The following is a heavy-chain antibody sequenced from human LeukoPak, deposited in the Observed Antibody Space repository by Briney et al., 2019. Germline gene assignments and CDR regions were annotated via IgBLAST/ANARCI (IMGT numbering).Heavy chain of an antibody. CDR3: ARDRGDILTGFDY. CDR2: IYYSGST. CDR1: GGSISSYY. J-gene: IGHJ4*02. Sequence: SGTLSLTCTASGGSISSYYWSWIRQPPGKGLEWIGYIYYSGSTNYNPSLKSRVTISVDTSKNQFSLKLSSVTAADTAVYYCARDRGDILTGFDYWGQGTLVTVSS. D-gene: IGHD3-9*01. V-gene: IGHV4-59*01.